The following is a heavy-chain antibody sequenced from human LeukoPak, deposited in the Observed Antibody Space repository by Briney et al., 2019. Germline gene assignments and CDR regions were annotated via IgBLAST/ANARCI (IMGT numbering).Heavy chain of an antibody. J-gene: IGHJ5*02. CDR2: IYYSGST. Sequence: SETLSLTCTVSGASISSSTYYWGWIRQPPGKGLEWIGSIYYSGSTYYNPSLKSRVTISVDTSKNQFSLKLSSVTAADTAVYYCARSALEWSTWFDPWGQGPWSPSPQ. D-gene: IGHD3-3*01. CDR1: GASISSSTYY. CDR3: ARSALEWSTWFDP. V-gene: IGHV4-39*07.